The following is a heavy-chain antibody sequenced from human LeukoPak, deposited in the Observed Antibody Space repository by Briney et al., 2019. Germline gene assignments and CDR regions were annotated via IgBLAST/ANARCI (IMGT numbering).Heavy chain of an antibody. Sequence: PGGSLRLSCAASGFTLSSYWMNWVRQAPGKGLVWVSRIASDGSSTTYADSVKGRFSISRDNAKNTLYLQMNSLRVEDTAVYYCAKDWGSSDWYNWFDPWGQGTLVTVSS. D-gene: IGHD6-19*01. CDR2: IASDGSST. CDR1: GFTLSSYW. CDR3: AKDWGSSDWYNWFDP. J-gene: IGHJ5*02. V-gene: IGHV3-74*01.